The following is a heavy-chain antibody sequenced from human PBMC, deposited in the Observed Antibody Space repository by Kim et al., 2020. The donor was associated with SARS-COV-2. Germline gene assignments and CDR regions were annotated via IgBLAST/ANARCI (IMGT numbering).Heavy chain of an antibody. D-gene: IGHD2-15*01. J-gene: IGHJ5*02. CDR2: IIPIFGTA. CDR1: GGTFSSYA. V-gene: IGHV1-69*13. CDR3: AREIVVVVAYPYNWFDP. Sequence: SVKVSCKASGGTFSSYAISWVRQAPGQGLEWMGGIIPIFGTANYAQKFQGRVTITADESTSTAYMELSSLRSEDTAVYYCAREIVVVVAYPYNWFDPWGQGTLVTVSS.